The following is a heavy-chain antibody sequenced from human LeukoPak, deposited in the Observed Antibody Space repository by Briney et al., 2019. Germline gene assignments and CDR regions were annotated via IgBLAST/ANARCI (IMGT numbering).Heavy chain of an antibody. CDR3: ARGRGGWYYDH. V-gene: IGHV3-30*03. CDR1: GFPFSSSD. D-gene: IGHD6-25*01. CDR2: ISYDGSNK. J-gene: IGHJ4*02. Sequence: PGGSLRLSCAASGFPFSSSDMHWVRQAPGKGLEWVTIISYDGSNKYYADSVKGRFTISRDNSKNTLYLQMNSLRAEDTAVYSCARGRGGWYYDHWGQGTLVTVSS.